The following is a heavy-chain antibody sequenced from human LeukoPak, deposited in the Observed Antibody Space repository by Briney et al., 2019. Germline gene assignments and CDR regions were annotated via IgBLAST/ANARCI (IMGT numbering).Heavy chain of an antibody. Sequence: ASVKVSCKAFGYTFTSNYMHWVRQAPGQGPEWMGVISPSGGSTTYAQKFQGRVTLTRDMSTSTDYLELSSLRSEDTAVYYCARLTSYGSGSYFRGYMDVWGKGTTVTISS. CDR1: GYTFTSNY. CDR3: ARLTSYGSGSYFRGYMDV. J-gene: IGHJ6*03. CDR2: ISPSGGST. D-gene: IGHD3-10*01. V-gene: IGHV1-46*01.